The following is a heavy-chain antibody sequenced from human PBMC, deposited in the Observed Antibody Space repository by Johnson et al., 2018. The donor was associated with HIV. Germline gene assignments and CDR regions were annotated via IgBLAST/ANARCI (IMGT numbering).Heavy chain of an antibody. D-gene: IGHD1-1*01. V-gene: IGHV3-30*19. Sequence: VQLVESGGGVVQPGWSLRLSCTASGFTFSSYGMHWVRQAPGKGLEWVAVIWYDGSNKYCADSVKGRFTISRDNSKNTLYLQMNSLRAEDTALYYCATSTASDAFDIWGQGTMVTVSS. CDR1: GFTFSSYG. J-gene: IGHJ3*02. CDR2: IWYDGSNK. CDR3: ATSTASDAFDI.